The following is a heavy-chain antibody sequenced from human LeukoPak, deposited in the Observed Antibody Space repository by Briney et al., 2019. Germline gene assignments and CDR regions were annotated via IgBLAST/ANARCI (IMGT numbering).Heavy chain of an antibody. CDR1: GFTFSNAW. V-gene: IGHV3-15*01. D-gene: IGHD6-13*01. J-gene: IGHJ4*02. Sequence: GGSLRLSCAASGFTFSNAWMSWVRQAPEKGLEWVGRIKSKTDGGTTDYAAPVKGRFTISRDDSKNTLYLQMNSLKTEDTAVYYCTTVSDSSWYRIDWGQGTLVTVSS. CDR3: TTVSDSSWYRID. CDR2: IKSKTDGGTT.